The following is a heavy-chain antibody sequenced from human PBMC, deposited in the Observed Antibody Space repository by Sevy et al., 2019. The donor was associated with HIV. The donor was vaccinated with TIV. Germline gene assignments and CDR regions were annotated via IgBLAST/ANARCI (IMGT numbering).Heavy chain of an antibody. CDR3: AKPFGASITVIGVVNTNPLDV. V-gene: IGHV3-23*01. D-gene: IGHD3-3*01. CDR1: GFTFSSYA. Sequence: GGSLRLSCAASGFTFSSYAMSWVRQAPGRGLEWVSGTSGSGSRTDYADSVKGRFIISRDNSKNMLYLQMNSLRAEDTAVYCGAKPFGASITVIGVVNTNPLDVWGQGTTVTVSS. CDR2: TSGSGSRT. J-gene: IGHJ6*02.